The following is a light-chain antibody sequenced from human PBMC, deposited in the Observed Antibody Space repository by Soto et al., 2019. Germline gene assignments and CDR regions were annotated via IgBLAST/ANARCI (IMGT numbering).Light chain of an antibody. Sequence: QLVLTQSPSASASLGASVKVTCTLSSEHSNYAIAWHQQQPEKGPRYLMKLNSDGSHSKGDGIPDRFSGSSSGAERYLTIFRLQSEDEADYYCQTWGTGIQVFGAGTKVTVL. CDR2: LNSDGSH. CDR3: QTWGTGIQV. CDR1: SEHSNYA. J-gene: IGLJ1*01. V-gene: IGLV4-69*01.